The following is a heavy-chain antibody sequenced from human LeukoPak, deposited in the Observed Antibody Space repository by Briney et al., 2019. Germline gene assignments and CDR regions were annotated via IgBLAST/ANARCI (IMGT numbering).Heavy chain of an antibody. Sequence: GGSLRLSCAASGFTFSDYYMSWIRQAPGKGLELVANIKQDRSEKYYVDPVKGRFTISRDNAENSVYLQMNSLRAEDTAVHYRAYISLSSGLDVWGKGTTVTVSS. J-gene: IGHJ6*04. CDR3: AYISLSSGLDV. CDR1: GFTFSDYY. CDR2: IKQDRSEK. V-gene: IGHV3-7*01. D-gene: IGHD6-6*01.